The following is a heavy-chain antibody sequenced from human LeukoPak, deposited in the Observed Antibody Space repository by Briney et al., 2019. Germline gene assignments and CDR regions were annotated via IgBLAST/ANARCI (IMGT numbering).Heavy chain of an antibody. CDR3: ARGAGAGYNLQPFDY. CDR1: GGSFSGYY. J-gene: IGHJ4*02. Sequence: SETLSLTCAVYGGSFSGYYWSWLRQPPGKGLEWIGYIYYSGSTKYNPSLKSRVSISVDTSKNQFSLKLSSVTAADTAVYYCARGAGAGYNLQPFDYWGQGTLVTVSS. V-gene: IGHV4-59*08. CDR2: IYYSGST. D-gene: IGHD5-24*01.